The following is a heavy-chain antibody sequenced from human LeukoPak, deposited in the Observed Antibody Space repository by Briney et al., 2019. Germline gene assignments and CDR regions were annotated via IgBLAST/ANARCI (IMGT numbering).Heavy chain of an antibody. V-gene: IGHV4-34*01. CDR2: INNSGST. CDR1: GGSFSGYY. D-gene: IGHD1-14*01. Sequence: PSETLSLTCAVYGGSFSGYYWSWIPQPPGKGLEWIGEINNSGSTKYNPSLKSRVTRAVDTSKNQFSLKMTSVTAADTAVYYCAREPGETDEGFEYWGQGTLVTVSS. CDR3: AREPGETDEGFEY. J-gene: IGHJ4*02.